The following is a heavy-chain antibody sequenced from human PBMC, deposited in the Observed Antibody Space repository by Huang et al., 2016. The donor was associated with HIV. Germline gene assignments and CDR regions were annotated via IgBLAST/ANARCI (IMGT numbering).Heavy chain of an antibody. D-gene: IGHD2-15*01. V-gene: IGHV3-74*01. CDR2: IKIDGRTT. J-gene: IGHJ3*02. CDR1: GFKFSNYW. Sequence: EEHLVESGGGLVQPGGFLRLSCEASGFKFSNYWLQWVRQARGKGRMWVSRIKIDGRTTDYADSVKGRFTISRDNAKNTLYLQMSSLTAEDTAIYYCARAGGFEIWGQGTVVTVSS. CDR3: ARAGGFEI.